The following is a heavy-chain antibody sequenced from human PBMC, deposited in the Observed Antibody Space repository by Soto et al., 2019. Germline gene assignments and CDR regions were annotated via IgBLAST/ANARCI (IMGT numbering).Heavy chain of an antibody. D-gene: IGHD3-3*01. V-gene: IGHV3-30-3*01. CDR1: GFTFSSYA. CDR3: ARVSFLDF. Sequence: QVQLVESGGGVVQPGRSLRLSCAASGFTFSSYAMHWVRQAPGKGLEWVAVISYDGSNKYYADSVKGRFTISRDNSKNTLYLQMNSLRAEDTAVYYWARVSFLDFWGQGNLVTVSS. CDR2: ISYDGSNK. J-gene: IGHJ4*02.